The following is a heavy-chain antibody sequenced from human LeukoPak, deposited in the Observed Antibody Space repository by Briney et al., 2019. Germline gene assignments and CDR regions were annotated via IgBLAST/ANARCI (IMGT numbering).Heavy chain of an antibody. CDR2: INHSGST. Sequence: PSETLSLTCAVYGGSFSGYYWSWIRQPPGKGLEWIGEINHSGSTNYNPSLKSRVTISVDTSKNQFSLKLSSVTAADTAVYYCARDRAAYYYYMDVWGKGTTVTVSS. CDR1: GGSFSGYY. J-gene: IGHJ6*03. CDR3: ARDRAAYYYYMDV. V-gene: IGHV4-34*01.